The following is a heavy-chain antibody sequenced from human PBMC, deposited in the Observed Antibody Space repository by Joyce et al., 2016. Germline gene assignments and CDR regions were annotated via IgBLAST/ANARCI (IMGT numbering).Heavy chain of an antibody. CDR2: INPKSGGT. V-gene: IGHV1-2*02. Sequence: QVQLVHSGAEVKKPGASVKVSCKASGYTFSDHSIHWVRQAPGQGLEWRGWINPKSGGTNYAEKFEGRVTMTRDTSISIVYMELSRLTSDDTAVYHCARGKAYYDYAWGSYRTFDYWGQGTLVTVSS. CDR3: ARGKAYYDYAWGSYRTFDY. D-gene: IGHD3-16*02. J-gene: IGHJ4*02. CDR1: GYTFSDHS.